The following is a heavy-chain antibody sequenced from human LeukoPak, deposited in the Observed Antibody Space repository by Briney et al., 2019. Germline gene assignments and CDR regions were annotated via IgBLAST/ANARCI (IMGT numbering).Heavy chain of an antibody. CDR2: ISGSGGST. CDR1: GFTFSSYA. Sequence: GSLRLSCAASGFTFSSYAMGWVRQAPGKGLEWVSAISGSGGSTFYADSVKGRFTISRDNSKNTLYLQMNSLRAEDTAVYYCAKGLCSTSCYSVPDHVWGQGTTVTVSS. V-gene: IGHV3-23*01. D-gene: IGHD2-2*01. J-gene: IGHJ6*02. CDR3: AKGLCSTSCYSVPDHV.